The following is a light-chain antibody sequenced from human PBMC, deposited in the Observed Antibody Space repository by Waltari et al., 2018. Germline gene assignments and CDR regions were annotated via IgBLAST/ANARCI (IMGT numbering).Light chain of an antibody. CDR1: SRALGGYNF. CDR2: DVS. CDR3: SSYTSSSTLV. J-gene: IGLJ2*01. Sequence: QSAPTQPASVSGSPGPSITTSCPGTSRALGGYNFVPWYQQHPGKAPKHMIYDVSNRPSGVSNRFSGSKSGNTASLTISGLQAEDEGDYYCSSYTSSSTLVFGGGTKLTVL. V-gene: IGLV2-14*03.